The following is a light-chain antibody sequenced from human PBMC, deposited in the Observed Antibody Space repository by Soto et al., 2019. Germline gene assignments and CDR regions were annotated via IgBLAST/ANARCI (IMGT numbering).Light chain of an antibody. Sequence: SYELTQPPSVSVSPGQTASITCSGDKLGDKYACWYQQKPGQSPVLVIYQDSKRPSGIPERFSGSNSGNTATLTISGTQAMDEADYYCQAWDSSTGLVFGTGTKVTVL. CDR1: KLGDKY. J-gene: IGLJ1*01. CDR3: QAWDSSTGLV. V-gene: IGLV3-1*01. CDR2: QDS.